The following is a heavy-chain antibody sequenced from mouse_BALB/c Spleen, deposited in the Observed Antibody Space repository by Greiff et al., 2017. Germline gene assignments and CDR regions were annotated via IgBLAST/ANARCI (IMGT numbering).Heavy chain of an antibody. J-gene: IGHJ1*01. Sequence: VQLQQSGAELMKPGASVKISCKATGYTFSSYWIEWVKQRPGHGLEWIGEILPGSGSTNYNEKFKGKATFTADTSYNTAYMQLSSLTSEDSAVYYCARSYYGNYVYFDVWGAGTTVTVSS. CDR1: GYTFSSYW. D-gene: IGHD2-10*01. CDR3: ARSYYGNYVYFDV. CDR2: ILPGSGST. V-gene: IGHV1-9*01.